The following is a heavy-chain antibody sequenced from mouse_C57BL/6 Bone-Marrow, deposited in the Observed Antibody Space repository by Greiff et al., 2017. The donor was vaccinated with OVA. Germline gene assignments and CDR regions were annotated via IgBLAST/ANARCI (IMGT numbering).Heavy chain of an antibody. D-gene: IGHD2-5*01. Sequence: QVQLKQSGPELVKPGASVKISCKASGYAFSSSWMNWVKQRPGKGLEWIGRIYPGDGDTNYNGKFKGKATLTADKSSSTAYMQLSSLTSEDSAVYYCARGDSNYLWYFDVWGTGTTVTVSS. J-gene: IGHJ1*03. V-gene: IGHV1-82*01. CDR3: ARGDSNYLWYFDV. CDR2: IYPGDGDT. CDR1: GYAFSSSW.